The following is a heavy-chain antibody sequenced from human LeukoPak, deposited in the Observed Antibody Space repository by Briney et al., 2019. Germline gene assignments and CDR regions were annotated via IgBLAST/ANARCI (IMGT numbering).Heavy chain of an antibody. CDR3: AKWGDYDGLTGYDSDC. Sequence: PGGSLRLSCAASGFTFSSYEMNWVRQAPGKGLEWVSAITGSGGTKWYADSVKGHFTISRDNSKNTLYLQTNSLGVDDTAVYYCAKWGDYDGLTGYDSDCWGQGTLVTVSS. D-gene: IGHD3-9*01. J-gene: IGHJ4*02. CDR1: GFTFSSYE. CDR2: ITGSGGTK. V-gene: IGHV3-23*01.